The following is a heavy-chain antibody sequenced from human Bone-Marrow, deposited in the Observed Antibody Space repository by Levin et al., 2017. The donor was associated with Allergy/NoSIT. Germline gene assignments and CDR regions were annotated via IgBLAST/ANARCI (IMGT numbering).Heavy chain of an antibody. Sequence: SETLSLTCSVSGGSVSDGLYHWGWIRQPPGKGLEWIASAYYLGNTYYNPSLKSRLTISVDTSKNQFSLKVTSVTAADTAVYYFTRLANGIPSDNWGQGTLVTVSS. D-gene: IGHD1-1*01. V-gene: IGHV4-39*01. CDR1: GGSVSDGLYH. J-gene: IGHJ4*02. CDR3: TRLANGIPSDN. CDR2: AYYLGNT.